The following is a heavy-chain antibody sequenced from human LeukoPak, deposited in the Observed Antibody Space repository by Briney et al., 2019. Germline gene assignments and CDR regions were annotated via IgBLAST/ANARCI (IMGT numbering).Heavy chain of an antibody. J-gene: IGHJ5*02. D-gene: IGHD4-17*01. CDR2: ISSSGSTI. CDR1: GFTFSSYE. Sequence: PGGSLRLSCAASGFTFSSYEMNWVRQAPGKGLEWVSYISSSGSTIYYADSVKGRFTISRDNAKNSLYLQMNSLRADDTAVYYCAKTGDYRFDPWGQGTLVTVSS. V-gene: IGHV3-48*03. CDR3: AKTGDYRFDP.